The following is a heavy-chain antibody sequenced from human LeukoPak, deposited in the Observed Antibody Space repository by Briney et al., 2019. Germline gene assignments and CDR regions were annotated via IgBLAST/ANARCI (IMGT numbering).Heavy chain of an antibody. CDR3: ARRDSSGYLYYFDY. CDR2: IYYSGST. D-gene: IGHD3-22*01. CDR1: GGSISSGSYY. Sequence: SETLSLTCTVSGGSISSGSYYWGWIRQPPGKGLEWIGSIYYSGSTYYNPSLKSRVTISVDTSKNQFSLKLSSVTAADTAVYYCARRDSSGYLYYFDYWGQGTLVTVSS. V-gene: IGHV4-39*01. J-gene: IGHJ4*02.